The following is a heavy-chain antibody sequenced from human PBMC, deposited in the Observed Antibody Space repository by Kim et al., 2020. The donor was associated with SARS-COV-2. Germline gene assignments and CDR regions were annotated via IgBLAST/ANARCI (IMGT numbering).Heavy chain of an antibody. CDR2: IIPIFGTA. V-gene: IGHV1-69*13. Sequence: SVKVSCKASGGTFSSYAISWVRQAPGQGLEWMGGIIPIFGTANYAQKFQGRVTITADESTSTAYMELSSLRSEDTAVYYCARADMGSGRITMVRGVRVVVGMDVWGQGTTVTVSS. CDR1: GGTFSSYA. D-gene: IGHD3-10*01. J-gene: IGHJ6*02. CDR3: ARADMGSGRITMVRGVRVVVGMDV.